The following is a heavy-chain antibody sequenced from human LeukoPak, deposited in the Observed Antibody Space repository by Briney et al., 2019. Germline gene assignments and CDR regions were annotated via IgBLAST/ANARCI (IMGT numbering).Heavy chain of an antibody. CDR3: ARGGGSYPQSYWYFDL. Sequence: ASVKVSCKASGYTFTSYAMNWVRQAPGQGLEWMGWINPNSGGTNYAQKFQGRVTMTRDTSISTAYMELSRLRSDDTAVYYCARGGGSYPQSYWYFDLWGRGTLVTVSS. CDR2: INPNSGGT. J-gene: IGHJ2*01. CDR1: GYTFTSYA. D-gene: IGHD1-26*01. V-gene: IGHV1-2*02.